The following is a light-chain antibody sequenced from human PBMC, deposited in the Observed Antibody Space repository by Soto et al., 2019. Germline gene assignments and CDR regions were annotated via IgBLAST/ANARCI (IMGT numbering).Light chain of an antibody. CDR3: QQYGTSPQT. Sequence: EIVLTQSPGTLSLSPGEGATVSCRASQSVYSSYLAWYQQKPGQAPRLLIYGASSRATGIPDRFSASGSGTDFTLTISRLETEDFAVYYCQQYGTSPQTFGQRTRVEIK. J-gene: IGKJ1*01. CDR1: QSVYSSY. V-gene: IGKV3-20*01. CDR2: GAS.